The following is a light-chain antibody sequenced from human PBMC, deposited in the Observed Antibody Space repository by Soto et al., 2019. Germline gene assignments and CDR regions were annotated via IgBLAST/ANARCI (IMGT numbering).Light chain of an antibody. CDR2: KAS. J-gene: IGKJ1*01. CDR3: QQYGSSGT. CDR1: QTISSW. V-gene: IGKV1-5*03. Sequence: DMKQSPFTLAGFLGDSVPIAFRASQTISSWLAWYQQKPGKAPKLLIYKASTLKSGVPSRFSGSGSGTDFTLTISRLEPEDFALYYCQQYGSSGTFGQGTKV.